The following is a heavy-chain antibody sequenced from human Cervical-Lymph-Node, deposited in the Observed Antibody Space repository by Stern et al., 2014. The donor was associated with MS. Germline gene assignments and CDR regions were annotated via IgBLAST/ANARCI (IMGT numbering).Heavy chain of an antibody. D-gene: IGHD3-22*01. V-gene: IGHV1-18*04. J-gene: IGHJ1*01. CDR2: ISAYNGNT. CDR3: ARDGDSSGYHKY. Sequence: QVQLVQSGVEVKEPGASVMLSCKASGYTFENYGFSWVRQAPGQGLEWMGWISAYNGNTNFAESLQGRGTMSTDTSTSTVYMDLGSLRSDDTAVYYCARDGDSSGYHKYWGQGTLVIVSS. CDR1: GYTFENYG.